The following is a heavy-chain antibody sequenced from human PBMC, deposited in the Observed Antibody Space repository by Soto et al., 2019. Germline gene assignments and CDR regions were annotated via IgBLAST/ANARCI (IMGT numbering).Heavy chain of an antibody. V-gene: IGHV4-4*02. Sequence: SETLSLTCDVSRYSINNNNCWSLVRQPPGGGLEWIGELHHGGSTNYNPSLESRVTFSVDISKNQFFLKLSSVTAADTAVYYCTKNSAYALDYWGQGTLVTVSS. J-gene: IGHJ4*02. CDR2: LHHGGST. CDR3: TKNSAYALDY. CDR1: RYSINNNNC. D-gene: IGHD5-12*01.